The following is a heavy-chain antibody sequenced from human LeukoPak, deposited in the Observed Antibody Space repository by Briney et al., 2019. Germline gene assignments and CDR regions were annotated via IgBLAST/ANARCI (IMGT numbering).Heavy chain of an antibody. CDR1: GFTFSSYS. CDR3: ARHDSHQYSSGWY. J-gene: IGHJ4*02. V-gene: IGHV3-21*01. CDR2: ISISSSYI. Sequence: PGGSLRLSCAASGFTFSSYSMNWVRQAPGEGLEWVSSISISSSYIYYVGSVRGPFTLSRDNAKKSLYLQMNSLRAEDTAVYYCARHDSHQYSSGWYWGQGTLVTVSS. D-gene: IGHD6-19*01.